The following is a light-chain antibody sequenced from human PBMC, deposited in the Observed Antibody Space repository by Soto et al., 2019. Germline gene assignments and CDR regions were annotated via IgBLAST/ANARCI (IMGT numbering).Light chain of an antibody. CDR2: AAS. CDR3: QHYNSNPWT. J-gene: IGKJ1*01. Sequence: DIQMTQSPSTLSASVGDRVTITCRASQTVNGWLAWYQQKPGKAPKLLIYAASNLESGVPSRFSGSGSASEFTLTISSLQPDDSATYYCQHYNSNPWTFGQGTKVDIK. CDR1: QTVNGW. V-gene: IGKV1-5*01.